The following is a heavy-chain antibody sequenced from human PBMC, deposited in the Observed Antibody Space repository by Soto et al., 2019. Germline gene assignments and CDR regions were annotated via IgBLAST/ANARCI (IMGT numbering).Heavy chain of an antibody. J-gene: IGHJ2*01. Sequence: SETLSLTCTVSGGSISSYYWSWIRQPPGKGLEWIGYIYYSGSTNYNPSLKSRVTISVDTSKNQFSLKLSSVTAADTAVYYCARRVDGDYLNWYFDLWGRGTLVTVSS. CDR1: GGSISSYY. V-gene: IGHV4-59*08. D-gene: IGHD4-17*01. CDR3: ARRVDGDYLNWYFDL. CDR2: IYYSGST.